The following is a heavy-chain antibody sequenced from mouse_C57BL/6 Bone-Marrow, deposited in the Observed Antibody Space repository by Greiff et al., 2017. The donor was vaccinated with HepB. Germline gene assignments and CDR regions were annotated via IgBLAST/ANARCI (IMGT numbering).Heavy chain of an antibody. CDR1: GYTFTSYW. J-gene: IGHJ3*01. CDR2: INPSSGYT. CDR3: ARPTMVTTSWFAY. Sequence: VQLVESGAELAKPGASVKLSCKASGYTFTSYWMHWVKQRPGQGLEWIGYINPSSGYTKYNQKFKDKATLTADKSSSTAYMQLSSLTYEDSAVYYCARPTMVTTSWFAYWGQGTLVTVSA. V-gene: IGHV1-7*01. D-gene: IGHD2-9*01.